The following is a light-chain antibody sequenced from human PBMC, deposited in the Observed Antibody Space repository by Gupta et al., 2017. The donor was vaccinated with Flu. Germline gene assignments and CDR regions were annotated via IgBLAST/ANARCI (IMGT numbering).Light chain of an antibody. CDR3: QQYYSYSYT. Sequence: PSTLSASVGDRVTITCRASQSVGNWLAWYQQKPGQAPKVLIYKASSLESGVPSRFSGSGSGTEFTLTISSLQPDDFATYYCQQYYSYSYTFGQGTKLEIK. CDR2: KAS. CDR1: QSVGNW. V-gene: IGKV1-5*03. J-gene: IGKJ2*01.